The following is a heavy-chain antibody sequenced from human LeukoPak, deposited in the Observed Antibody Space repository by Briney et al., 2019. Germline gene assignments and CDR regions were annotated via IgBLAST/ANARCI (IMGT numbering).Heavy chain of an antibody. CDR1: GFTFSNYG. V-gene: IGHV3-30*18. Sequence: GGSLRLSCAASGFTFSNYGLHWVRQAPGKGLEWVAVISNDGSNRYYTESVKGRFTISRDNSKNTLYLQMNSLRAEDTAVYYCVKYGADVWGQGTTVTVSS. CDR2: ISNDGSNR. J-gene: IGHJ6*02. CDR3: VKYGADV. D-gene: IGHD3-10*01.